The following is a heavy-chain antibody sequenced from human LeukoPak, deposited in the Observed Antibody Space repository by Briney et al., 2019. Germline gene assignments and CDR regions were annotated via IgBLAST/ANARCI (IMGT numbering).Heavy chain of an antibody. J-gene: IGHJ4*02. CDR1: GIAFSSNS. D-gene: IGHD2-2*01. CDR2: IGTSSSRI. Sequence: GGSIRLSCAASGIAFSSNSMNWVRQAPGKGLEWVSYIGTSSSRIYYAESVKGRFTISRDNAKNSLYLQMNGLRAEDTAVYYCARGPSSQFRTDYWGQGTLVTVSS. CDR3: ARGPSSQFRTDY. V-gene: IGHV3-48*01.